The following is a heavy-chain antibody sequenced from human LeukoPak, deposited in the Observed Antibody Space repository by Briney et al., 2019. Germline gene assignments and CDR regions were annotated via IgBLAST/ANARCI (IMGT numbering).Heavy chain of an antibody. CDR1: GFTFSSYE. V-gene: IGHV3-48*03. D-gene: IGHD1-26*01. J-gene: IGHJ4*02. CDR3: ATGLGSYNPFDY. CDR2: ISSSGSTI. Sequence: GGSLRLSCAASGFTFSSYEMNWVRQAPGKGLEWVSYISSSGSTIYYADSVKGRLTISRDNAKNSLYLQMNSLRAEDTAVYYCATGLGSYNPFDYWGQGTLVTVSS.